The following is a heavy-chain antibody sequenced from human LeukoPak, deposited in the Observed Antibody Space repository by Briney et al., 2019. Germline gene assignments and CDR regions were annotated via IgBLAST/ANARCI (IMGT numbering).Heavy chain of an antibody. CDR3: ARALQPGVYAFDI. CDR1: GVSISSYH. V-gene: IGHV4-59*01. CDR2: IYYSGST. D-gene: IGHD6-13*01. Sequence: PSETLSLTCTVSGVSISSYHWTWIRQPPGEGLEGIGYIYYSGSTNYNPSLKSRVTISVDTSKNQFSLKPSSVTAADTAVYYCARALQPGVYAFDIWGQGTMVTVYS. J-gene: IGHJ3*02.